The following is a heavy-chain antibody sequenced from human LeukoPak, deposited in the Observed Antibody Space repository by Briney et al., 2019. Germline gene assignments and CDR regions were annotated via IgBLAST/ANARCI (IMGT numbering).Heavy chain of an antibody. Sequence: GGSLRLSCAASGFTLSSYAMHWVRQAPGKGLEWVAVISYDGSNKYYADSVKGRFTISRDNSKNTLYLQMNSLRAEDTAVYYCARVYRYYYDSSGYDYFDYWGQGTLVTVSS. CDR1: GFTLSSYA. CDR3: ARVYRYYYDSSGYDYFDY. J-gene: IGHJ4*02. CDR2: ISYDGSNK. D-gene: IGHD3-22*01. V-gene: IGHV3-30-3*01.